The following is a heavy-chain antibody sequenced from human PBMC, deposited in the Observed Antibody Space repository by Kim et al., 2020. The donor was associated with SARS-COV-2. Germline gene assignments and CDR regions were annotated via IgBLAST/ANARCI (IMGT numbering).Heavy chain of an antibody. CDR3: SKGILAAGTFHYYYYGMDV. Sequence: GGSLRLSCAASGFTFSNYAMSWVRQAPGKGLEWVSSISGSGTNTYYADYVKGRFTISRDNSRNTLYLHMNSLRAEDTAVYYCSKGILAAGTFHYYYYGMDVWGQGTTVTVSS. CDR2: ISGSGTNT. D-gene: IGHD6-13*01. J-gene: IGHJ6*02. CDR1: GFTFSNYA. V-gene: IGHV3-23*01.